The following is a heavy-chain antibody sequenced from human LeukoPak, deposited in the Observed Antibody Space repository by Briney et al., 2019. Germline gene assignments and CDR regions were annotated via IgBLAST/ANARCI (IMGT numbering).Heavy chain of an antibody. J-gene: IGHJ5*02. Sequence: GGSLRLSCAASGFTFSSYDMSWVRQAPGKGLEWVSAISGSGGSTYYADSVKGRFTISRDNSKNTLYLQMDSLRAGDTAIYYCAREGLSGYYLNWFDPWGQGTLVTVSS. CDR3: AREGLSGYYLNWFDP. CDR1: GFTFSSYD. V-gene: IGHV3-23*01. D-gene: IGHD3-22*01. CDR2: ISGSGGST.